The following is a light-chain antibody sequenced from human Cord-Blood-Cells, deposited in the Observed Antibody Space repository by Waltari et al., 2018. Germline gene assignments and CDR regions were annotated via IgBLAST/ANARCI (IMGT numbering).Light chain of an antibody. CDR2: WAS. CDR3: QQYYSTPYT. J-gene: IGKJ2*01. V-gene: IGKV4-1*01. CDR1: QSVLYSSNNKNY. Sequence: DIVMAQSPDSLAVSLGGGATGHCDASQSVLYSSNNKNYLAWYQQKPGQPPKLLIYWASTRESGVPDRFSGSGSGTDFTLTISSLQAEDVAVYYCQQYYSTPYTFGQGTKLEIK.